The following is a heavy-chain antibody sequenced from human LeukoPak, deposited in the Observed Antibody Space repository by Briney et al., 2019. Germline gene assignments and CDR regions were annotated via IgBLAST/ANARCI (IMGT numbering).Heavy chain of an antibody. V-gene: IGHV1-69*04. CDR3: ARRPVGDGYNSVPRYEYFQH. D-gene: IGHD5-24*01. CDR1: GGTFSSYA. Sequence: SVKVSCKSSGGTFSSYALSWVRQPPGQGLEWMGSIIPILGIANYAQKFQGRVTITADKSTSTAYMELSSLRSEDTAVYYCARRPVGDGYNSVPRYEYFQHWGQGTLVTVSS. CDR2: IIPILGIA. J-gene: IGHJ1*01.